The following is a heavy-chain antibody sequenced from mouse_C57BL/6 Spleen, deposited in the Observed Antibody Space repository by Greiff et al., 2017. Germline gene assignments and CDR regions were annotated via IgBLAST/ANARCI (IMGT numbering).Heavy chain of an antibody. Sequence: EVKVVESGGGLVKPGGSRKLSCAASGFTFSDYGMHWVRQAPEKGLEWVAYISSGSSTIYYADTVKGRFTISRDNAKNTLFLQMTSLRSEDTAMYYCARRTYGYDPGYAMDYWGQGTSVTVSS. J-gene: IGHJ4*01. CDR2: ISSGSSTI. D-gene: IGHD2-2*01. V-gene: IGHV5-17*01. CDR3: ARRTYGYDPGYAMDY. CDR1: GFTFSDYG.